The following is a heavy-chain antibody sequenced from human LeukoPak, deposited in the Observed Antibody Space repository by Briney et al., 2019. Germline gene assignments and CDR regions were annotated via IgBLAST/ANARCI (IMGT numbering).Heavy chain of an antibody. J-gene: IGHJ4*02. V-gene: IGHV4-59*01. CDR2: IYYSGST. CDR1: GGPISSYY. CDR3: ASRSSIWSGYQDTLYYFDS. Sequence: SETLSLTCTVSGGPISSYYWSWIRQPPGKRLEWIGHIYYSGSTNYNPSLKSRVTISVDTSKNQFSLKLSSVTAADTAVYYCASRSSIWSGYQDTLYYFDSWGQGTLVTVSS. D-gene: IGHD3-3*01.